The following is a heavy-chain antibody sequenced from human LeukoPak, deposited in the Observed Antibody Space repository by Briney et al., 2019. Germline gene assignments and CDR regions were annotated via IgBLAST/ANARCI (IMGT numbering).Heavy chain of an antibody. CDR3: ARARGYDVFDM. CDR1: GYTFTSYD. J-gene: IGHJ3*02. Sequence: GASVKVSCKASGYTFTSYDIHWVRQATGQGLEWMGWMNPDSGNTGYAQKFQSRVTMTRSTSINTAYMELTSLRSEDTAVYYCARARGYDVFDMWGQGTMVTVSS. V-gene: IGHV1-8*01. CDR2: MNPDSGNT. D-gene: IGHD3-10*01.